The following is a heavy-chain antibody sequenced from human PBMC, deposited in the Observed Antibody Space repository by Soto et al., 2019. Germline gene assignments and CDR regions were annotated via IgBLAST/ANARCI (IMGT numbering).Heavy chain of an antibody. D-gene: IGHD3-10*01. V-gene: IGHV3-15*01. J-gene: IGHJ5*02. CDR2: IKTTSDGGTI. CDR3: IRDPYGST. Sequence: EVQLVESGGGLVKPGASLRLSCAASGFTFSTAWMTWVRQAPGRGLEWVARIKTTSDGGTIHYAAPVKGRFTISRDDSKDTLFLQMNCLKIEDTALYYCIRDPYGSTWGQGTLVTISS. CDR1: GFTFSTAW.